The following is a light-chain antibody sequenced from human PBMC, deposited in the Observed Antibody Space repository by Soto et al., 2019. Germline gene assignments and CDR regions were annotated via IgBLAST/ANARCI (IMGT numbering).Light chain of an antibody. V-gene: IGKV3-11*01. CDR2: DAS. Sequence: EIVLTQSPATLSLSPGERATLSCRASQSIGSYLAWLQQKPGQAPRLLIYDASNRAAGVPARFSGSGSGTDFTLTINRVEPEDAGFYYCKQRRHSITFGQGTPLQI. CDR3: KQRRHSIT. J-gene: IGKJ5*01. CDR1: QSIGSY.